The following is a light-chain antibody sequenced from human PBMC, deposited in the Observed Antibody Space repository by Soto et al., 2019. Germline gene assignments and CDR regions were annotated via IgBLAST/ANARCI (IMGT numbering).Light chain of an antibody. CDR3: SSYAGSSNVV. V-gene: IGLV2-8*01. J-gene: IGLJ2*01. Sequence: QSALTQPPSASGSAGQSVTISCTGTTSDVGAYDYVSWYQQHPDKAPKLMIYEVSKRPSGVPDRFSGSKSGNTASLTVSGLQAEDEADYYCSSYAGSSNVVFGGGTKLTVL. CDR1: TSDVGAYDY. CDR2: EVS.